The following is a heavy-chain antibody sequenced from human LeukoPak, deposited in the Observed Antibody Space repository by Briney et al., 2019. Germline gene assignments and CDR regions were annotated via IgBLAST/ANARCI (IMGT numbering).Heavy chain of an antibody. CDR2: ISGSGGST. V-gene: IGHV3-23*01. J-gene: IGHJ4*02. CDR1: GFTFSSYA. CDR3: ARVEWFGESSPFGY. Sequence: GGSLKLSCAASGFTFSSYAMSWVRQAPGKGLEWVSAISGSGGSTYYADSVKGRFTISRDNSKNTLYLQMNSLRAEDTAVYYCARVEWFGESSPFGYWGQGTLVTVSS. D-gene: IGHD3-10*01.